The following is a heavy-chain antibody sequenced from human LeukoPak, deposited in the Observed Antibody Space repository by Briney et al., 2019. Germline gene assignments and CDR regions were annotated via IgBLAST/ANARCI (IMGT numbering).Heavy chain of an antibody. J-gene: IGHJ4*02. D-gene: IGHD2-15*01. CDR3: AREWPRGGKYCDY. CDR2: ISGSSGII. CDR1: GFTFNTYT. V-gene: IGHV3-48*04. Sequence: GGSLRLSCAASGFTFNTYTMKWVRQAPGKGLEWVSYISGSSGIIDYADSVRGRFTISRDNAKNSLYLQMNSLRAEDTAIYYCAREWPRGGKYCDYRGQGTLVTVSS.